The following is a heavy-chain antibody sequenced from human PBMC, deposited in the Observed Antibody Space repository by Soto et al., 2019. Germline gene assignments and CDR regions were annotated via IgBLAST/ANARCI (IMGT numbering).Heavy chain of an antibody. CDR1: GFSFSTSA. Sequence: QAQLVESGGGVVQHGRSMRLSCAAPGFSFSTSAMHWVRQPPGMGMEWVAVMAYDGSNKFYADAVKGRFTISRDNSHNTLYLQMNRLKPEYKDVYYCARDGDDSCWYGPAGWGQGTRISVSS. CDR2: MAYDGSNK. J-gene: IGHJ4*02. D-gene: IGHD6-19*01. CDR3: ARDGDDSCWYGPAG. V-gene: IGHV3-30-3*01.